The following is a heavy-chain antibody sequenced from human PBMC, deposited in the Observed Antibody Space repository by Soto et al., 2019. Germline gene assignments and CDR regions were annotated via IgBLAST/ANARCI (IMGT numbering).Heavy chain of an antibody. Sequence: GESLKISCKGSGYSFTSYWISWVRQMPGKGLEWMGRIDPSDSYTNYSPSFQGHVTISADKSISTAYLQWSSLKASDTAMYYCAIFIAVAGYDYYYGMDVWGQGTTVTVSS. J-gene: IGHJ6*02. CDR1: GYSFTSYW. D-gene: IGHD6-19*01. V-gene: IGHV5-10-1*01. CDR3: AIFIAVAGYDYYYGMDV. CDR2: IDPSDSYT.